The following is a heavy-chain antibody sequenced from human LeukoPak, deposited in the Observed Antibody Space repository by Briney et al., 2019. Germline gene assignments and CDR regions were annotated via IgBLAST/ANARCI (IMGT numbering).Heavy chain of an antibody. CDR1: GGSISTYY. CDR2: IYYSGST. J-gene: IGHJ4*02. CDR3: ARFHGSSSTSDY. Sequence: SETLSLTCTVSGGSISTYYWSWIRQPPGERLEWIGYIYYSGSTNYNPSLKSRVTISVDTTKHLFSLKLTSLTAADTAVYYCARFHGSSSTSDYWGQGTLVTVSS. D-gene: IGHD6-6*01. V-gene: IGHV4-59*01.